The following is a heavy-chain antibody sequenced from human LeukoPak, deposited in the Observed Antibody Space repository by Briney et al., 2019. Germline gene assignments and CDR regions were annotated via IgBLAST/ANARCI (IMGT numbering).Heavy chain of an antibody. V-gene: IGHV1-8*01. D-gene: IGHD5-18*01. CDR2: MNPNSGNT. CDR1: GGTFTSYD. J-gene: IGHJ4*02. CDR3: ARGGFTAMVWGYFDY. Sequence: ASVKVSCKASGGTFTSYDINWARQATGQGLEWMGWMNPNSGNTGYAQKFQGRVTMTRNTSISTAYMELSSLRSEDTAVYYCARGGFTAMVWGYFDYWGQGTLVTVSS.